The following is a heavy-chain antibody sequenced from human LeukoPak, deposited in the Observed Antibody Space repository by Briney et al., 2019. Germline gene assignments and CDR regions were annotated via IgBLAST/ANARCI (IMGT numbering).Heavy chain of an antibody. Sequence: GGSLRLSCAASGFTFDDYAMHWVRQAPGKGLEWVSLISWDGGSTYYADSVKGRFTISRDNAKNSLYLQMNSLRAEDTAVYYCARGYVVSGSMGYMDVWGKGTTVTVSS. D-gene: IGHD3-3*01. CDR1: GFTFDDYA. CDR2: ISWDGGST. J-gene: IGHJ6*03. V-gene: IGHV3-43D*03. CDR3: ARGYVVSGSMGYMDV.